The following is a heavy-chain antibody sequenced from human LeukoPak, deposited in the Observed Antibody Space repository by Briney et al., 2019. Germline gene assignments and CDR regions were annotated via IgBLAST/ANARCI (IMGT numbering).Heavy chain of an antibody. CDR3: ARDLVRPGAYYDILTGPDDAFDI. J-gene: IGHJ3*02. D-gene: IGHD3-9*01. V-gene: IGHV3-66*01. Sequence: GGSLRLSCAASGFTVSSNYMSWVRQAPGKGLERVSVIYSGGSTYYADSVKGRFTISRDNSKNTLYLQMNSLRAEDTAVYYCARDLVRPGAYYDILTGPDDAFDIWGQGTMVTVSS. CDR2: IYSGGST. CDR1: GFTVSSNY.